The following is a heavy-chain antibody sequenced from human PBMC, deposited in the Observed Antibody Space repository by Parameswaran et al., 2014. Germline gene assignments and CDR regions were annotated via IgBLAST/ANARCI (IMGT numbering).Heavy chain of an antibody. J-gene: IGHJ4*02. V-gene: IGHV3-74*01. CDR2: INSDGSST. CDR3: ARSAAGKLDY. Sequence: MPGVRQAPGKGLVWVSRINSDGSSTSYADSVKGRFTISRDNAKNTLYLQMNSLRAEDTAVYYCARSAAGKLDYWGQGTLVTVSS. D-gene: IGHD6-13*01.